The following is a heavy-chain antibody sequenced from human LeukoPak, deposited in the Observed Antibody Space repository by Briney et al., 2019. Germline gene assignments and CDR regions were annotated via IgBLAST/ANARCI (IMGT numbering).Heavy chain of an antibody. CDR3: ARHAGYCSGGSCLTFGY. CDR1: GGSISNYY. V-gene: IGHV4-59*08. D-gene: IGHD2-15*01. J-gene: IGHJ4*02. CDR2: IYYSGST. Sequence: SETLSLTCTVSGGSISNYYWSWIRQPPGKGLEWIGYIYYSGSTNYNPSLKSRVTISVDTSKNQFSLKLSSATAADTAVYYCARHAGYCSGGSCLTFGYWGQGTLVTVSS.